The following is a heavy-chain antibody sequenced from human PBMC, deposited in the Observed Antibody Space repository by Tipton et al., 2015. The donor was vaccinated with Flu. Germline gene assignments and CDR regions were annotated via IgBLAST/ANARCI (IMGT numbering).Heavy chain of an antibody. CDR2: ISSSDSSM. J-gene: IGHJ3*01. CDR3: ASLRGSGSYSRYAFDF. V-gene: IGHV3-48*03. D-gene: IGHD1-26*01. Sequence: GSLRLSCAASGFSFSSYEMNWVRQAPGKGLEWVSYISSSDSSMHYADSVKGRFTISRDNAKNLLYLQMNSLRAEDTAVYYCASLRGSGSYSRYAFDFWGQGTMVTVSS. CDR1: GFSFSSYE.